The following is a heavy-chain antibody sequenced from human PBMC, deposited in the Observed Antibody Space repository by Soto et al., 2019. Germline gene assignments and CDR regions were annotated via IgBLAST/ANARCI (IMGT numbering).Heavy chain of an antibody. CDR3: ARGSSPTGSSWYSRYYGMDV. D-gene: IGHD6-13*01. CDR2: IIPIFGPA. V-gene: IGHV1-69*05. Sequence: SVKVSCKASGGTLSRSAISWVRQAPGQGLEWMGGIIPIFGPAIYAQKFQGRVTMTRNTSISTAYMELSSLRSEDTAVYYCARGSSPTGSSWYSRYYGMDVWGQGTTVTVSS. CDR1: GGTLSRSA. J-gene: IGHJ6*02.